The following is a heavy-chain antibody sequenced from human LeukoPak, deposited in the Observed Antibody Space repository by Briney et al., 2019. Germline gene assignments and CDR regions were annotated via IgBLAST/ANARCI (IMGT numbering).Heavy chain of an antibody. J-gene: IGHJ4*02. V-gene: IGHV3-23*01. CDR3: ARELISSGSLDY. CDR2: ISGSGGST. CDR1: GFTFSSYA. D-gene: IGHD3-10*01. Sequence: PGGSLRLSCAASGFTFSSYAMSWVRQAPGKGLEWVSAISGSGGSTYYADSVKGRFTISRDNSKNTLYLQMNSLRAEDTGVYYCARELISSGSLDYWGQGTLVTVSS.